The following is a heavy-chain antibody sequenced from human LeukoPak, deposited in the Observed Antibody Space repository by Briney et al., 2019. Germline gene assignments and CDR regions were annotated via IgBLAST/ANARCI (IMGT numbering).Heavy chain of an antibody. V-gene: IGHV4-59*01. CDR1: GGSISSYY. J-gene: IGHJ4*02. D-gene: IGHD4/OR15-4a*01. CDR3: ARYLPESRYGDPFDY. Sequence: SETLSLTCTVSGGSISSYYWSWIRQPPGKGLEWIGYIYYSGSTNYNPSLKSRVTISVDTSKNQFSLKLSSVTAADTAVHYCARYLPESRYGDPFDYWGQGTLVTVSS. CDR2: IYYSGST.